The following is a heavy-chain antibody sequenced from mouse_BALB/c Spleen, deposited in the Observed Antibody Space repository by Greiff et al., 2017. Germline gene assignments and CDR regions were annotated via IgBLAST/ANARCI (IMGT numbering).Heavy chain of an antibody. CDR3: ARNFDQAHYAMDY. Sequence: EVMLVESGGGLVQPGGSLKLSCESNEYEFPSHDMSWVRKTPEKRLELVAAINSDGGSTYYPDTMERRFIISRDNTKKTLYLQMSSLRSEDTAMYYCARNFDQAHYAMDYWGQGTSVTVSS. V-gene: IGHV5-2*03. CDR2: INSDGGST. D-gene: IGHD3-2*02. J-gene: IGHJ4*01. CDR1: EYEFPSHD.